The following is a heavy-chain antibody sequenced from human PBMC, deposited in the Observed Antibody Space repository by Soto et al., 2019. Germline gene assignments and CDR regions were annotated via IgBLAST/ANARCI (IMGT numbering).Heavy chain of an antibody. Sequence: ASGKVSLQASCYTFTSYGISWVRQAPGQGLEWMGWISAYNGNTNYAQKLQGRVTMTTDTSTSTAYMELRSLRSDDTAVYYCARGGIMITFGGVIARAHLDYWGQGTLVTVSS. D-gene: IGHD3-16*02. J-gene: IGHJ4*02. V-gene: IGHV1-18*04. CDR3: ARGGIMITFGGVIARAHLDY. CDR1: CYTFTSYG. CDR2: ISAYNGNT.